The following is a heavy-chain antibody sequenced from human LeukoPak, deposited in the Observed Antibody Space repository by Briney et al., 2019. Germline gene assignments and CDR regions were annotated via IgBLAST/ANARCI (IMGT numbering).Heavy chain of an antibody. CDR1: GFTFTTYW. J-gene: IGHJ6*03. CDR3: ARGPGDYGSGRGYYYYMDV. D-gene: IGHD3-10*01. Sequence: GESLRLSCAASGFTFTTYWMSWVRQLPGKGLEWVANINQDGTEKYYVDSVKGRFTISRDNAKNSLYLQMNSLRAEDTAVYYCARGPGDYGSGRGYYYYMDVWGKGTTVTVSS. CDR2: INQDGTEK. V-gene: IGHV3-7*01.